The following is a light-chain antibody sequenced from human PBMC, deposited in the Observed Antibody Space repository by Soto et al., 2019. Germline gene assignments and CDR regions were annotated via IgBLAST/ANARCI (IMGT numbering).Light chain of an antibody. CDR3: KSYAGSNSYV. CDR1: KNDIGVYDF. CDR2: EVV. V-gene: IGLV2-8*01. Sequence: QSALTQPPSASGSPGQSVTISCTGTKNDIGVYDFVSWYQQHPGKAPRLIIYEVVQRPSGVPDGFSGSKSGNTASLTVSGLEAADEADYFCKSYAGSNSYVFGSGTKV. J-gene: IGLJ1*01.